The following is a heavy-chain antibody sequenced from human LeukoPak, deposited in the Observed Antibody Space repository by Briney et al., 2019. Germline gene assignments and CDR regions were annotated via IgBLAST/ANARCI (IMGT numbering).Heavy chain of an antibody. CDR1: GFTFSSYG. CDR2: IWYDGSNK. Sequence: GGSLRLSCAASGFTFSSYGMHWVRQALGKGLEWVAVIWYDGSNKYYADSVKGRFTISRDNSKNTLYLQMNSLRAEDTAVYYCARPKYYGSGSYYFALDYWGQGTLVTVSS. D-gene: IGHD3-10*01. J-gene: IGHJ4*02. V-gene: IGHV3-33*01. CDR3: ARPKYYGSGSYYFALDY.